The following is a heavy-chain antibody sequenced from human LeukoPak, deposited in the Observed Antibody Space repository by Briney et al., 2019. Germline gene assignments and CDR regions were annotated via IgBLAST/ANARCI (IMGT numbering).Heavy chain of an antibody. CDR2: INHSGST. Sequence: SETLSLTCAVYGGSFSGYYWSWIRQPPGKGLEWIGEINHSGSTNYNPSLKSRVTISVDTSKNQFSLKLSSVTAADTAVYYCARNPPTIFGHFDLWGRGTLATVSS. D-gene: IGHD3-9*01. CDR3: ARNPPTIFGHFDL. V-gene: IGHV4-34*01. CDR1: GGSFSGYY. J-gene: IGHJ2*01.